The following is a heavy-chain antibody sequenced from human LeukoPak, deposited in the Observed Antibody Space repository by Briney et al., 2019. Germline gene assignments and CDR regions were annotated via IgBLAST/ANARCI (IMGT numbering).Heavy chain of an antibody. CDR3: ARAGPVRGDGDYDG. Sequence: PGGSLTLSCAASGFIFGRDSMNWVRQAPGRGLEWVAVIAHDGSYKHYADSVKGRFTISRDNSKNTLYLQMNSLRAEDTAVYYCARAGPVRGDGDYDGWGQGTLVTVSS. CDR2: IAHDGSYK. CDR1: GFIFGRDS. D-gene: IGHD4-17*01. J-gene: IGHJ4*02. V-gene: IGHV3-30-3*01.